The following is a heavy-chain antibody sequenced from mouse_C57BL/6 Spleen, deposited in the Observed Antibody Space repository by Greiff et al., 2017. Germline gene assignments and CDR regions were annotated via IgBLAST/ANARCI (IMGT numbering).Heavy chain of an antibody. CDR2: IYPGGGYT. D-gene: IGHD2-4*01. CDR3: ARVSYEYGSAMDY. V-gene: IGHV1-63*01. CDR1: GYTFTNYW. J-gene: IGHJ4*01. Sequence: QVQLQQSGAELVRPGTSVKMSCKASGYTFTNYWIGWAKQRPGHGLEWIGDIYPGGGYTNYNEKFKGKATLTADKSSSTAYMQFSSLTSEDSAIYYCARVSYEYGSAMDYWGQGTSVTVSS.